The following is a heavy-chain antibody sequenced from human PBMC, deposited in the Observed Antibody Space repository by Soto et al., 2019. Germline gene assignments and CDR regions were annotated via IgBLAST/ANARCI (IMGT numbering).Heavy chain of an antibody. V-gene: IGHV1-69*08. D-gene: IGHD5-12*01. J-gene: IGHJ4*02. CDR2: TIPLLNVA. CDR3: ARDSPIGSTFSGYDAIDS. CDR1: GGTFSTST. Sequence: QVQLVQSGAEVKKPGSSVKVSCKASGGTFSTSTFTWVRQASGQGLEWMGRTIPLLNVADYAQEFQGRLTITADKSTSTTYMELTSLTSKDTAVYYCARDSPIGSTFSGYDAIDSWGQGTLVTVSS.